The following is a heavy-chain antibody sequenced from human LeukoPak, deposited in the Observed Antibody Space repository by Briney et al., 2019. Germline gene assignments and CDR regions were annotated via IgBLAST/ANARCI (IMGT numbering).Heavy chain of an antibody. CDR2: INHSGST. V-gene: IGHV4-34*01. J-gene: IGHJ4*02. D-gene: IGHD3-10*01. CDR3: ARGRGMRYYGSGSYSY. CDR1: GGSFSGYY. Sequence: SETLSLTCAVYGGSFSGYYWSWIRQPPGKGLEWIGEINHSGSTNYNPSLKSRVTISVDTSKNQFSLKLSSVTAADTAVYYCARGRGMRYYGSGSYSYWDQGTLVTVSP.